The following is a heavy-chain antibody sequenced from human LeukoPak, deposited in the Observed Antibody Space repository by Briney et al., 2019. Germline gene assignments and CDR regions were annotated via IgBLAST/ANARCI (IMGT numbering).Heavy chain of an antibody. J-gene: IGHJ6*02. D-gene: IGHD3-22*01. CDR2: IIPIFGTA. Sequence: ASVKVSCKASGGTFSSYAISWVRQATGQGLEWMGGIIPIFGTANYAQKFQGRVTITADESTSTAYMELSSLRSEDTAVYYCARVGGLVITTGSYYYGMDVWGQGTTVTVSS. CDR1: GGTFSSYA. CDR3: ARVGGLVITTGSYYYGMDV. V-gene: IGHV1-69*13.